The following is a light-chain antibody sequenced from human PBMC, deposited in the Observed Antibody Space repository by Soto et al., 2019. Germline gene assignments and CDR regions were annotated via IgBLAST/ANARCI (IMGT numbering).Light chain of an antibody. CDR3: ISYTVSRSYV. Sequence: QSALTQPASGSGSPGQSITTSCSGTSSDIGTYDHVAWFQQFPGKTPKLVIYSVSDRPSGVSYRFSGSKSGNMASLTISGLQADDEADYYCISYTVSRSYVFGTGTKVTVL. CDR1: SSDIGTYDH. V-gene: IGLV2-14*01. J-gene: IGLJ1*01. CDR2: SVS.